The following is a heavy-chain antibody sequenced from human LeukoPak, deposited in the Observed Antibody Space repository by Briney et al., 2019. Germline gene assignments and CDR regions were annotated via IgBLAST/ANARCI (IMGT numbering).Heavy chain of an antibody. V-gene: IGHV3-30*02. CDR3: VGLRGVIITKSPNFDY. CDR1: RFTFNKYG. Sequence: GGSLRLSCAASRFTFNKYGMHWVRQAPGKGLEWVAFIRYDGSNKYYADSVKGRFTISRDNSKNTLYLQMNSLRAEDTAVYYCVGLRGVIITKSPNFDYWGQGTLVTVSS. J-gene: IGHJ4*02. CDR2: IRYDGSNK. D-gene: IGHD3-10*01.